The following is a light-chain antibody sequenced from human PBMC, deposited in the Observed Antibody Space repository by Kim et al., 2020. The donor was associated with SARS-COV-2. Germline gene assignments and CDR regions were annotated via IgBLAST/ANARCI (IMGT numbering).Light chain of an antibody. J-gene: IGLJ3*02. CDR3: NSRDSSGNHLV. CDR1: SLRSYY. V-gene: IGLV3-19*01. CDR2: GKN. Sequence: SSELTQDPAVSVALGQTVRITCQGDSLRSYYASWYQQKPGQAPVLVIYGKNNRPSGIPDRFSGSSSGNTASLTIPGAQADDEADYYCNSRDSSGNHLVFG.